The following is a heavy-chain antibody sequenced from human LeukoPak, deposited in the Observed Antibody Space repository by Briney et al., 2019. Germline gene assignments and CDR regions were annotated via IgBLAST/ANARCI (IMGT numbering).Heavy chain of an antibody. J-gene: IGHJ1*01. CDR2: INPSGTGT. Sequence: GASVKVSCKASGYTITNNYMHWVRQAPGQGLEWMGVINPSGTGTSYAQKFQGRVTMTEDTSTDTAYMELSSLRSEDTAVYYCATATSHSSSWLGEHWGQGTLVTVSS. CDR3: ATATSHSSSWLGEH. D-gene: IGHD6-13*01. V-gene: IGHV1-46*01. CDR1: GYTITNNY.